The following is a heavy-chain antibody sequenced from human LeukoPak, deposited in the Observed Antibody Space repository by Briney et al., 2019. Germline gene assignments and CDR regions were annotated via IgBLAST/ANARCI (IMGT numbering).Heavy chain of an antibody. CDR2: IYTSGST. Sequence: SQTLSLTCTVSGGSISSGSYYWSWIRQPAGKGLEWIGRIYTSGSTNYNPSLKSRVTISVDTSKNQFSLKLSSVTAADTAVYYCARDKAAAGLDYWGQGTLVTVSS. CDR3: ARDKAAAGLDY. D-gene: IGHD6-13*01. J-gene: IGHJ4*02. V-gene: IGHV4-61*02. CDR1: GGSISSGSYY.